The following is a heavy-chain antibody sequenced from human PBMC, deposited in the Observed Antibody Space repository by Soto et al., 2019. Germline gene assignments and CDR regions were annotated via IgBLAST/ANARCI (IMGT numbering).Heavy chain of an antibody. Sequence: SETLSLTCTVSVGSISSYYWSWIRQPPGKGLEWIGYIYYSGSTNYNPSLKSRVTISVDTSKNQFSLKLSSVTAADTAVYYCARARYYYGMDVWGQGTTVTVAS. CDR2: IYYSGST. CDR1: VGSISSYY. J-gene: IGHJ6*02. CDR3: ARARYYYGMDV. V-gene: IGHV4-59*01.